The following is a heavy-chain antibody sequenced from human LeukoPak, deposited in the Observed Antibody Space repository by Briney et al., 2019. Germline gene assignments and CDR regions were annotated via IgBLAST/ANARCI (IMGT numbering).Heavy chain of an antibody. J-gene: IGHJ4*02. Sequence: GGSLRLSCAASGFTFSSYDMHWVRQATGKGLEWVSGIGIAGDTYYRGSVKGRFTISRDNAKNTLYLQMNSLRAEDTAVYYCARDFMYNVNCAGCWGQGTLVTVSS. V-gene: IGHV3-13*01. D-gene: IGHD1-14*01. CDR1: GFTFSSYD. CDR3: ARDFMYNVNCAGC. CDR2: IGIAGDT.